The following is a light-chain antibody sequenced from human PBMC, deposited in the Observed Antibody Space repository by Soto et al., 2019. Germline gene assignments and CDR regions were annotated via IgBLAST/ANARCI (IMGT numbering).Light chain of an antibody. CDR1: SRDVGSYNY. CDR2: DSN. Sequence: QSALTQPRSVSGSPGQSVTISCTGTSRDVGSYNYVSWYQQFPGKVPKLMVYDSNQRPSGVPDRFSGSKSGNTASLTISGLQAEDEADYYCCSYAGTYTVIFGGGTKLPS. V-gene: IGLV2-11*01. J-gene: IGLJ2*01. CDR3: CSYAGTYTVI.